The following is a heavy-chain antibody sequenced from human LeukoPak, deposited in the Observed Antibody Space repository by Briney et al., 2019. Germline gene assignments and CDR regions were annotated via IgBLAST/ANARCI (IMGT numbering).Heavy chain of an antibody. D-gene: IGHD3-10*01. CDR3: AKDMYYYGSGSYAGGPNWFDP. Sequence: GGSLRLSCAASGFTFSSYGMSWVRQAPGKGLEWVSAISTSGGSTHYADSVKGRFTISRDNSKNTLYLQMNSLRAEDTAVFYCAKDMYYYGSGSYAGGPNWFDPWGHGTLVTVSS. CDR1: GFTFSSYG. CDR2: ISTSGGST. V-gene: IGHV3-23*01. J-gene: IGHJ5*02.